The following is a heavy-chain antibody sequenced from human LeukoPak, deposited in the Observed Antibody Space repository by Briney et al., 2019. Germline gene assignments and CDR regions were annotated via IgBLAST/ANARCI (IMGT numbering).Heavy chain of an antibody. CDR1: GYTFTSYY. Sequence: ASVKVSCKASGYTFTSYYMHWVRQAPGQGLEWMGLINPTGDSTGYAQKFQGRVTMTRDMSTSTDFMELSSLRSEDTAVYYCARDNSVGDNAWWFDPWGQGTLVTVSS. D-gene: IGHD1-26*01. V-gene: IGHV1-46*01. CDR3: ARDNSVGDNAWWFDP. J-gene: IGHJ5*02. CDR2: INPTGDST.